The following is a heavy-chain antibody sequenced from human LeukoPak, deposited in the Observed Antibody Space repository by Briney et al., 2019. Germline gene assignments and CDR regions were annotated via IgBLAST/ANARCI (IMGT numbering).Heavy chain of an antibody. V-gene: IGHV3-53*01. CDR2: IYSGGST. Sequence: GGSLRLSCAASGFTVSSNYMSWVRQAPGEGLEWVSVIYSGGSTYYADSVKGRFTISRDNSKNTLYLQMESLRAEGQAVCYCARANGGNSVEHLQHWGQATLVT. CDR1: GFTVSSNY. D-gene: IGHD4-23*01. J-gene: IGHJ1*01. CDR3: ARANGGNSVEHLQH.